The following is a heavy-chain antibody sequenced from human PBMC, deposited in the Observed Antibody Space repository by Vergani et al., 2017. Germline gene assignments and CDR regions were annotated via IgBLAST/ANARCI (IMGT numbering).Heavy chain of an antibody. J-gene: IGHJ4*02. CDR2: INPSGGHT. D-gene: IGHD3-9*01. CDR3: AGGDYGILTGYRY. Sequence: QVQVVQSGAEGKKSGASVKVSCKTSGYTFSHYYMHWVRQAPGQGLEWMGIINPSGGHTNYAQKFQGTVTMTRDTSTSTVYMELSSLRSEDTAIYYCAGGDYGILTGYRYWGQGTLVTVSA. CDR1: GYTFSHYY. V-gene: IGHV1-46*03.